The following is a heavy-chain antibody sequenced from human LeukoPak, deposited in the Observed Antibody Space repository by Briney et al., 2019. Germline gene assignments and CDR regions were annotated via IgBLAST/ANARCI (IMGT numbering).Heavy chain of an antibody. CDR1: GGSISSGGYY. J-gene: IGHJ4*02. CDR2: IYYSGST. CDR3: AREGAEAGMRYFDY. D-gene: IGHD6-13*01. Sequence: SETLSLTCTVSGGSISSGGYYWSWIRQHPGKGLEWIGYIYYSGSTYYNPSLKSRVTISVDTSKNQFSLKLSSVTAADTAVYYCAREGAEAGMRYFDYWGQGTLVTVSS. V-gene: IGHV4-31*03.